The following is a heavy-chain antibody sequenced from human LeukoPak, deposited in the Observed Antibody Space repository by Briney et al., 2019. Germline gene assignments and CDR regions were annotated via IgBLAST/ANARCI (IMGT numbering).Heavy chain of an antibody. CDR3: ATVRTYTNFDY. CDR1: GFTFSGYW. CDR2: INQDGSQK. J-gene: IGHJ4*02. D-gene: IGHD5-18*01. V-gene: IGHV3-7*05. Sequence: PGGSLRPSCAASGFTFSGYWMSWVRQAPGKGLEWVANINQDGSQKYYVDSVKGRFTISRDNAKNSLYLQMNSLRAEDTAVYYCATVRTYTNFDYWGQGTLVTVSS.